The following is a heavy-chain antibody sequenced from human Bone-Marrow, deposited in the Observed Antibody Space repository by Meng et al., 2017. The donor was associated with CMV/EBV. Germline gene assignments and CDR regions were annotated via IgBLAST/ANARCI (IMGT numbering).Heavy chain of an antibody. V-gene: IGHV4-59*01. Sequence: SETLSLTCTVSGGSISSYYWSWIRQPPGKGLEWIGYIYYSGSTNYNPSLKSRVTISVDTSKNQFSLKLSSVTAADTAVYYCARERLYQPLWGDALDVWGQGTKVTVSS. CDR2: IYYSGST. CDR1: GGSISSYY. CDR3: ARERLYQPLWGDALDV. J-gene: IGHJ3*01. D-gene: IGHD2-2*01.